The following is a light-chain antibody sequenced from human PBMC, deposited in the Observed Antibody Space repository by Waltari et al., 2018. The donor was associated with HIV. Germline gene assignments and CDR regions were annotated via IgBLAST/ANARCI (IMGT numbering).Light chain of an antibody. CDR1: QGIRDN. Sequence: DIQMTQSPSSLSASVGDRVTITCRASQGIRDNLGWFQQKHGEAPKRLVYAASTLQSGVPSRFRGSGSEIEFTLTISDLQPEDFATYYCLQHSAYPYTFGQGTRLEIK. J-gene: IGKJ2*01. CDR3: LQHSAYPYT. V-gene: IGKV1-17*02. CDR2: AAS.